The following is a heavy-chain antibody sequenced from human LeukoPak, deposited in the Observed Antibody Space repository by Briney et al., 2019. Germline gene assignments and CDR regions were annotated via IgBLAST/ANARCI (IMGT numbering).Heavy chain of an antibody. J-gene: IGHJ4*02. CDR1: GGTFSSYA. V-gene: IGHV1-69*13. D-gene: IGHD4-17*01. CDR2: IIPIFGTA. CDR3: AITEGLSGDYPPFDY. Sequence: SVTVSCTASGGTFSSYAISWVRQAPGQGLEWMGGIIPIFGTANYAQKFQGRVTITADESTSTAYMELSSLRSEDTAVYYCAITEGLSGDYPPFDYWGQGTLVTVSS.